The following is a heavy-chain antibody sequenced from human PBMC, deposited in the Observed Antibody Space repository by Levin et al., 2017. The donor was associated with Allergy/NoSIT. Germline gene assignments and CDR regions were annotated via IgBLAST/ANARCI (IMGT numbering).Heavy chain of an antibody. J-gene: IGHJ4*02. CDR2: IKQDESDK. D-gene: IGHD3-10*01. CDR3: ARLITMGRGVIIRGLSLDS. Sequence: GESLKISCTASGFTFSNYWMTWVRQAPGKGLEWVANIKQDESDKYHVDSVKGRFTISRDNAKNSLYLHMNSLRAEDTALYYCARLITMGRGVIIRGLSLDSWGQGTLVTVSS. V-gene: IGHV3-7*04. CDR1: GFTFSNYW.